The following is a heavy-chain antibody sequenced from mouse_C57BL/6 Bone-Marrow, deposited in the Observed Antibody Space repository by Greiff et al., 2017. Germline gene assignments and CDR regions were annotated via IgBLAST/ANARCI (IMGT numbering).Heavy chain of an antibody. V-gene: IGHV1-81*01. D-gene: IGHD2-3*01. CDR3: ANSGWLLPLAY. J-gene: IGHJ3*01. CDR1: GYTFTSYG. Sequence: QVQLQQSGAELARPGASVKLSCKASGYTFTSYGISWVKQRTGQGLEWIGEIYPRSGNTYYNEKFKGKATLTVDKSSSTAYMELRSLTSEDSAVYLVANSGWLLPLAYWGQGTLVTVSA. CDR2: IYPRSGNT.